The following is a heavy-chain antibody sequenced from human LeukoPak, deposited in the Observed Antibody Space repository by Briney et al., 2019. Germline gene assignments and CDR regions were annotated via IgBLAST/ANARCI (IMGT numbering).Heavy chain of an antibody. V-gene: IGHV4-59*01. D-gene: IGHD2-21*01. J-gene: IGHJ5*02. CDR3: ARGSPRIGWFDP. CDR2: IYYSGST. CDR1: GGSISSYY. Sequence: SEILSLTCTVSGGSISSYYWSWIRQPPGKGLEWIGYIYYSGSTNYNPSLKSRVTISVDTSKNQFSLKLSSVTAADTAVYYCARGSPRIGWFDPWGQGTLVTVSS.